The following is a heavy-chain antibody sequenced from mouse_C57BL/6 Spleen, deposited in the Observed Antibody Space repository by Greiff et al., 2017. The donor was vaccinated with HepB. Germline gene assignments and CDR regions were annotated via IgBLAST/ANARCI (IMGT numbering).Heavy chain of an antibody. J-gene: IGHJ4*01. D-gene: IGHD2-14*01. Sequence: DVKLVESEGGLVQPGSSMKLSCTASGFTFSDYYMAWVRQVPEKGLEWVANINYDGSSTYYLDSLKSRFIISRDNAKNILYLQMSSLKSEDTATYYCARDGDGTTRGYAMDYWGQGTSVTVSS. V-gene: IGHV5-16*01. CDR1: GFTFSDYY. CDR2: INYDGSST. CDR3: ARDGDGTTRGYAMDY.